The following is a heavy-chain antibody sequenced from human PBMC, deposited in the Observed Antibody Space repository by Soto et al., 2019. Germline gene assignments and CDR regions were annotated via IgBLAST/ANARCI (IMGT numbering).Heavy chain of an antibody. J-gene: IGHJ6*02. Sequence: SETLSLTCAVSGGSISSGGYSWSWIRQPPGKGLEWIGYIYHSGSTYYNPSLKSRVTIAVDRSKNQFSLKLSPVTAADTAVYYCARGGRGYYDFWSGYQNLYGMDVWGQGTTVTVSS. CDR2: IYHSGST. D-gene: IGHD3-3*01. V-gene: IGHV4-30-2*01. CDR1: GGSISSGGYS. CDR3: ARGGRGYYDFWSGYQNLYGMDV.